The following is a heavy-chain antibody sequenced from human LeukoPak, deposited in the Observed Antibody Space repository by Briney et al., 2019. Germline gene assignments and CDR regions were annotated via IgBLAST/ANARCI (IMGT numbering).Heavy chain of an antibody. CDR3: ARDSGGIAVAGYITPPNDY. J-gene: IGHJ4*02. CDR2: INSDGSST. V-gene: IGHV3-74*01. D-gene: IGHD6-19*01. CDR1: GFTFSSYW. Sequence: QPGGSLRLSCAASGFTFSSYWMHWVRQAPGKGLVWVSRINSDGSSTSYADSVKGRFTISRDNAKNTLYLQMNSLRAEDTAVYYCARDSGGIAVAGYITPPNDYWGQGTLVTVSS.